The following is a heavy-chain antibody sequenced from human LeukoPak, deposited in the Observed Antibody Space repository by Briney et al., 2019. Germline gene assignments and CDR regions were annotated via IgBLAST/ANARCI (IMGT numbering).Heavy chain of an antibody. CDR2: IRSSGTT. CDR3: TRDRFYVWFDP. V-gene: IGHV3-49*04. CDR1: GFTFSNYD. D-gene: IGHD3-16*01. Sequence: GGSLRLSCAASGFTFSNYDMSWVRQAPGKGLQWIGFIRSSGTTQYAASVKGRFTISRDDSKSIAYLQMNSLKTEDTAVYYCTRDRFYVWFDPWGQGTLVTVSS. J-gene: IGHJ5*02.